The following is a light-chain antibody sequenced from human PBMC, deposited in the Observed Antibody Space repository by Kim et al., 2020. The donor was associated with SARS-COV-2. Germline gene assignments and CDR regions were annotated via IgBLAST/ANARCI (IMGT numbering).Light chain of an antibody. CDR3: QQANSFPWT. V-gene: IGKV1-12*01. Sequence: GDEGTITSRASQGIGSWLARYQQKPGKDPKHLIYAASSVQSGVPSRFSGSGSGTDFTLTISSLQPEDFATYYCQQANSFPWTFGQGTKVDIK. CDR1: QGIGSW. CDR2: AAS. J-gene: IGKJ1*01.